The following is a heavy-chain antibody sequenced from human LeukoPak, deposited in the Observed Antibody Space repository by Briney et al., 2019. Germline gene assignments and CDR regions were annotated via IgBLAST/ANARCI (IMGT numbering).Heavy chain of an antibody. CDR2: IYTSGST. D-gene: IGHD3-10*01. V-gene: IGHV4-4*07. CDR3: AREYYGSGALGYYCYYGMDV. CDR1: GGSISSYH. Sequence: PSETLSLTCTVSGGSISSYHWSGIRQPAGKGLEWIGRIYTSGSTNYNPSLKSRVTMSADTSKNQFSLKLCSVTAADTAVYYCAREYYGSGALGYYCYYGMDVWGQGTTVTVSS. J-gene: IGHJ6*02.